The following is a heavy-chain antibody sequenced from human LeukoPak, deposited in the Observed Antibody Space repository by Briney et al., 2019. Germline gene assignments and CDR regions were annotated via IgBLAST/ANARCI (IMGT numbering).Heavy chain of an antibody. V-gene: IGHV3-7*01. D-gene: IGHD1-26*01. CDR2: IKQDGSEK. CDR3: AKWELYSGFYYIDY. J-gene: IGHJ4*02. CDR1: GFTFSSYW. Sequence: GGSLRLSCAASGFTFSSYWMSWVRQAPGKGLEWVANIKQDGSEKHYVESVRGRFTISRDNAKNSLYLQMNSLRAEDTAVYYCAKWELYSGFYYIDYWGQGTLATVSS.